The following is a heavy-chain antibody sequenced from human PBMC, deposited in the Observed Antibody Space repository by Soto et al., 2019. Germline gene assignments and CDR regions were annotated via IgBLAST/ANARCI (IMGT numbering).Heavy chain of an antibody. V-gene: IGHV3-23*01. Sequence: EVQLLESGGGLVQPGGSLRLSCAASGFTFSNYAIAWVRQAPGQGLEWVSGISGSGGTTYYADSVKGRFTISRDNSKDTLHLQMNSLSAEDTAVYYCAKTPRQWLVYFDYWGQGAMVTVSS. CDR3: AKTPRQWLVYFDY. D-gene: IGHD6-19*01. CDR2: ISGSGGTT. J-gene: IGHJ4*02. CDR1: GFTFSNYA.